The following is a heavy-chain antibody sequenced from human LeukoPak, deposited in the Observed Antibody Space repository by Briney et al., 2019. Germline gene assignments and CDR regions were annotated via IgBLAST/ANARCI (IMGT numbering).Heavy chain of an antibody. D-gene: IGHD3-22*01. V-gene: IGHV3-48*04. CDR1: GFTFSSYS. CDR3: AKAGYYYDSRRGPRGYYFDY. CDR2: ISSSGSAI. Sequence: GGSLRLSCAASGFTFSSYSMNWVRQAPGKGLEWISYISSSGSAIYYADSVKGRFTISRDNAKNSLYLQMNSLRADDTAVYYCAKAGYYYDSRRGPRGYYFDYWGQGTLVTVSS. J-gene: IGHJ4*02.